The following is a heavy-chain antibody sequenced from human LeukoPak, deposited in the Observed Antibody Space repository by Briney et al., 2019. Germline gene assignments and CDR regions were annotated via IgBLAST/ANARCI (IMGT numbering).Heavy chain of an antibody. V-gene: IGHV3-74*01. CDR3: AREIPYDYVWGSYRAFDY. CDR2: IDGDVSST. Sequence: GGSLRLSCAASGFTFSTSWMHWVRQAPGKGLVWVSRIDGDVSSTSYADSVKGRFTISRDNAKNTLYLQMNSLRAEDTAVYYCAREIPYDYVWGSYRAFDYWGQGTLVTVSS. D-gene: IGHD3-16*02. J-gene: IGHJ4*02. CDR1: GFTFSTSW.